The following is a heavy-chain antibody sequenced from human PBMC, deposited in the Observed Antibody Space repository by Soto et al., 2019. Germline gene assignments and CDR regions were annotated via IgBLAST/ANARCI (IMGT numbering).Heavy chain of an antibody. CDR3: AIYHLELFRFDY. Sequence: QIQLVQSGPEVKKPGASMKVSCKAYDFSFTSHGISWVRQAPGQGLEWMGWISLYNGITNYAQQFQGRVTMTTDTSTSTAYMELRSLRSDDTAMYFCAIYHLELFRFDYWGQGTLVTVSS. D-gene: IGHD2-2*01. CDR1: DFSFTSHG. J-gene: IGHJ4*02. V-gene: IGHV1-18*04. CDR2: ISLYNGIT.